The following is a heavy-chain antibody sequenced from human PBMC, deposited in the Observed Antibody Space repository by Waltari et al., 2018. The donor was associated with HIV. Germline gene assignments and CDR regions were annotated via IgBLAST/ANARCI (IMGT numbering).Heavy chain of an antibody. J-gene: IGHJ4*02. D-gene: IGHD3-3*01. CDR1: GGSFSDFA. CDR3: AKEGAIAKHDDFWSGRLDF. V-gene: IGHV1-69*01. Sequence: QLVQSGAEVKKPGSSVKVSCKADGGSFSDFAFNWVRQAPGQGLEWMGGIAPKFGIPNHPQKFQDRVTISADGSTSTVYMELRSLRSDDTAMYFCAKEGAIAKHDDFWSGRLDFWGLGTLVTVSS. CDR2: IAPKFGIP.